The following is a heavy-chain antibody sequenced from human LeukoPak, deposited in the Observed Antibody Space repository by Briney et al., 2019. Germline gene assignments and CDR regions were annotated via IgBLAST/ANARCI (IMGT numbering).Heavy chain of an antibody. CDR3: AKDSVLVPAADDAFDI. CDR2: ISGSGGST. D-gene: IGHD2-2*01. V-gene: IGHV3-23*01. CDR1: GFTFSSYA. J-gene: IGHJ3*02. Sequence: GGSLRLSCAASGFTFSSYAMSWVRQAPGKGLEWVSAISGSGGSTYYADSVEGRFTISRDNSKNTLYLQMNSLRAEDTAVYYCAKDSVLVPAADDAFDIWGQGTMVTVSS.